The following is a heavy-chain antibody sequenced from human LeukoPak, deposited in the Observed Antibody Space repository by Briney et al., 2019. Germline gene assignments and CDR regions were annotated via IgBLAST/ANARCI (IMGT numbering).Heavy chain of an antibody. V-gene: IGHV3-30*04. J-gene: IGHJ4*02. CDR1: GFTFSSYA. Sequence: PGRSLRLSCAASGFTFSSYAMHWVRQAPGKGLEWVAVISYDGSNKYYADSVKGRFTISRDNSKNTLYLQMNSLRAEDTSVYYCARGESFFDYWAKGTLVTVS. CDR2: ISYDGSNK. D-gene: IGHD3-3*02. CDR3: ARGESFFDY.